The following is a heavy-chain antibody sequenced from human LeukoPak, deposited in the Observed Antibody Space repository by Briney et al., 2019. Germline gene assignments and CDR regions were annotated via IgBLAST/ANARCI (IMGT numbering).Heavy chain of an antibody. J-gene: IGHJ3*02. CDR2: ISSSSSYI. CDR1: GFTFSSYS. Sequence: GGSLRLSCAASGFTFSSYSMNWVRQAPGKGLEWVSSISSSSSYIYYADSVKGRFTISRDNAKNSLYLQMNSLRAEDTAVYYYARDATISMVSAFDIWGQGTMVTVSS. D-gene: IGHD3-10*01. CDR3: ARDATISMVSAFDI. V-gene: IGHV3-21*01.